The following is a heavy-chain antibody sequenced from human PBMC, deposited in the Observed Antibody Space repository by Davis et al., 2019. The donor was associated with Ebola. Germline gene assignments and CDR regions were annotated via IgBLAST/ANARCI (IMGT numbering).Heavy chain of an antibody. Sequence: GESLKISCAASGFTFSSYAMHWVRQAPGKGLEWVSVISYDGSNKYYADSVKGRFTISRDNSKNTLYLQMKSLRAEETAVYYCARGGGWIQLWFLIWGQWTMVTVSS. CDR2: ISYDGSNK. CDR3: ARGGGWIQLWFLI. V-gene: IGHV3-30-3*01. J-gene: IGHJ3*02. CDR1: GFTFSSYA. D-gene: IGHD5-18*01.